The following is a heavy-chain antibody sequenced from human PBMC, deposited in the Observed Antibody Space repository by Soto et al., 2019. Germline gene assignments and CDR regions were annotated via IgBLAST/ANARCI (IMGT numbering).Heavy chain of an antibody. CDR1: GYSFTNYW. CDR2: IYPGDSDT. J-gene: IGHJ6*02. CDR3: ARLHKNVLSPYYYYGMDV. Sequence: GESLKISCKGSGYSFTNYWIGWVRQMPGKGLEWMGIIYPGDSDTRYSPSFQGRVTISADKSINTAYLQWSSLQASENAMYSCARLHKNVLSPYYYYGMDVWGQGTTVTVPS. D-gene: IGHD3-16*01. V-gene: IGHV5-51*01.